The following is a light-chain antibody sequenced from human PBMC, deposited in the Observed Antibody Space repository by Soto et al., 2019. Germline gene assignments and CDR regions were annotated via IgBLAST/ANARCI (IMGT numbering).Light chain of an antibody. CDR3: QQYNSHSPWT. J-gene: IGKJ1*01. V-gene: IGKV3-20*01. CDR1: QSVSSSY. CDR2: GAS. Sequence: EIVLTQSPGTLSLSPGERATLSCRASQSVSSSYLAWYQQKPGQAPRLLIYGASTRATGIPARFSGSGSGTEFTLTISSLQPDDFATYYCQQYNSHSPWTFGQGTKVDI.